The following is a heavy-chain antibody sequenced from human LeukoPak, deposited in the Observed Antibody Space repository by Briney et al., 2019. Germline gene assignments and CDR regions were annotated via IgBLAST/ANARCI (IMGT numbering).Heavy chain of an antibody. D-gene: IGHD6-19*01. J-gene: IGHJ4*02. CDR3: ASGTRAVGGWFTY. V-gene: IGHV3-21*01. Sequence: GGSLRLSCAASGFTFSSYSMNWVRQAPGKGLEWDSSISSSSSYIYYADSVKGRFTISRDNAKNSLYLQMNSLRAEDTAVYYCASGTRAVGGWFTYWGQGTLVTVSS. CDR2: ISSSSSYI. CDR1: GFTFSSYS.